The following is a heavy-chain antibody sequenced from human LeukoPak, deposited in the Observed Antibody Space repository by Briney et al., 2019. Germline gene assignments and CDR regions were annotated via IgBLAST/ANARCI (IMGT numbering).Heavy chain of an antibody. CDR3: AKDFRYSGSYLGGDAFDI. Sequence: TGGSLRLSCAASGFTVSSNYMSWVRQAPGKGLEWVSVIYSGGSTYYADSVKGRFTISRDNSKNTLYLQMNSLRAEDTAVYYCAKDFRYSGSYLGGDAFDIWGQGTMVTVSS. CDR2: IYSGGST. J-gene: IGHJ3*02. CDR1: GFTVSSNY. D-gene: IGHD1-26*01. V-gene: IGHV3-53*01.